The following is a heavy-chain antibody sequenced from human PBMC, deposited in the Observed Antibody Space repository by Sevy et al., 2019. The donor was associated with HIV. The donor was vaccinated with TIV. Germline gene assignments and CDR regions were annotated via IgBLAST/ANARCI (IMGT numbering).Heavy chain of an antibody. CDR1: GFTFTNYW. CDR2: IKQDGSAK. CDR3: VKTIYSGYYAFDG. D-gene: IGHD3-22*01. V-gene: IGHV3-7*01. Sequence: GGSLRLSCAASGFTFTNYWMSWVRQAPGKGLEWVANIKQDGSAKYYVDSVKGRFTISRDNAKNSLYLQMNSLRAEDTAVYYCVKTIYSGYYAFDGWGQRTLVTVSS. J-gene: IGHJ3*01.